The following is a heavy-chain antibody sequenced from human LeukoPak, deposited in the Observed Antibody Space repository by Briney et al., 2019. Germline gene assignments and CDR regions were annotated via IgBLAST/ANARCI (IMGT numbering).Heavy chain of an antibody. CDR2: INPNSGGT. V-gene: IGHV1-2*02. Sequence: ASVKVSCKVSGYTLTELSMHWVRQAPGQGLEWMGWINPNSGGTNYAQKFQGRVTMTRDTSISTAYMELSRLRSDDTAVYYCARDLEDNYSNYGYWGQGTLVTVSS. CDR3: ARDLEDNYSNYGY. J-gene: IGHJ4*02. D-gene: IGHD4-11*01. CDR1: GYTLTELS.